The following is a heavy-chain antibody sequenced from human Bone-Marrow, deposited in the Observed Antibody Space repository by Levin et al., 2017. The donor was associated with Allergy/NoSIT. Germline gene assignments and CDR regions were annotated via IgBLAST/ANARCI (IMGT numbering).Heavy chain of an antibody. V-gene: IGHV3-30*04. CDR3: ARTPIVATIRLPETFRYFDY. CDR1: GFTFSSYA. D-gene: IGHD5-12*01. Sequence: PGGSLRLSCAASGFTFSSYAMHWVRQAPGKGLEWVAVISYDGSNKYYADSVKGRFTISRDNSKNTLYLQMNSLRAEDTAVYYCARTPIVATIRLPETFRYFDYWGQGTLVTVSS. J-gene: IGHJ4*02. CDR2: ISYDGSNK.